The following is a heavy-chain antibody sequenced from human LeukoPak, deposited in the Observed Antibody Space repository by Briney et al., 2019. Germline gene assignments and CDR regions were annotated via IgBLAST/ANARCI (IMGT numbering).Heavy chain of an antibody. Sequence: AETLSLTCAVYGGSFSGYYWSWIRQPPGKGLEWIGEINHSGSTNYNPSLKSRVTISVDTSKNQFSLKLSSVTAADTAVYYCATSEQVAGTRSFDYWGQGTLVTVSS. J-gene: IGHJ4*02. V-gene: IGHV4-34*01. D-gene: IGHD6-19*01. CDR2: INHSGST. CDR1: GGSFSGYY. CDR3: ATSEQVAGTRSFDY.